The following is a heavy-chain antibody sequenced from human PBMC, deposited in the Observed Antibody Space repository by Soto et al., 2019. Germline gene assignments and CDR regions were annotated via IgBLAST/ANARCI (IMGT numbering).Heavy chain of an antibody. J-gene: IGHJ4*02. D-gene: IGHD3-10*01. V-gene: IGHV1-18*01. Sequence: QVPLVQSGAEVKKPGASVKVSCKASVYTFTSYGISWVRQAPGQGLEWMGWISAYNANTHYAQQLQGRVTLTTYTATSTAYMELRSLRSDDTAVYSCARDSSIPIVRGVYYYFYYWGQGSLGAVSS. CDR1: VYTFTSYG. CDR3: ARDSSIPIVRGVYYYFYY. CDR2: ISAYNANT.